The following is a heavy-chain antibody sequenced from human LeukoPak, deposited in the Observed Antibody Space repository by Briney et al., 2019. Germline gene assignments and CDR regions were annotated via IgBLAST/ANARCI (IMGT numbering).Heavy chain of an antibody. CDR1: RFTFTNYS. Sequence: GGSLRLSCAASRFTFTNYSMNWVRQAPGKGLEWVSGITGRGEHIFYAGSVKGRFTISRDNSKNTLYLQMNSLRAEDTAVYYCAKDRRLAAFDYGGQGTLVTVSS. J-gene: IGHJ4*02. D-gene: IGHD6-25*01. CDR3: AKDRRLAAFDY. CDR2: ITGRGEHI. V-gene: IGHV3-23*01.